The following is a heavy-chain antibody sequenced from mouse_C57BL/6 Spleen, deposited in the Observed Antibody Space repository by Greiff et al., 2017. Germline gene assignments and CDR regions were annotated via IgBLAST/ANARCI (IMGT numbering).Heavy chain of an antibody. Sequence: QVQLQQPGAELVKPGASVQLSCKASGYTFTSYWMHWVKQRPGQGLEWIGMIHPNSGSTNYNEKFKSKATLTVDKSSSTAYMQLSSLTSEDSAVYYCARRDITTVVATDYWGQGTTLTVSS. J-gene: IGHJ2*01. CDR1: GYTFTSYW. D-gene: IGHD1-1*01. CDR3: ARRDITTVVATDY. V-gene: IGHV1-64*01. CDR2: IHPNSGST.